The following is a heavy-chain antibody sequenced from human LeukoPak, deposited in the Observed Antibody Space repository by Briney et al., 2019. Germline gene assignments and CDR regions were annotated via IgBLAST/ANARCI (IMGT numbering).Heavy chain of an antibody. CDR2: ISGSGGST. CDR3: AKDSASLSSNFATYFDY. V-gene: IGHV3-23*01. CDR1: GFTFSSYA. Sequence: PGGSLRLSCAASGFTFSSYAMSWVRQAPGKGLEWVSPISGSGGSTYYADSVKGRFTISRDNSKNTLYLQMNTLRTEDTAVYYCAKDSASLSSNFATYFDYWGQGTLVTVSS. J-gene: IGHJ4*02. D-gene: IGHD6-13*01.